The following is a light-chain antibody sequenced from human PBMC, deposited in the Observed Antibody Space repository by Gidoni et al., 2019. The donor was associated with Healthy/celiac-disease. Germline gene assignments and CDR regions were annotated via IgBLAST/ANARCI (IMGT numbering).Light chain of an antibody. V-gene: IGKV3-20*01. CDR3: QQYGSSSLT. CDR2: GAS. J-gene: IGKJ4*01. CDR1: QSVSSSC. Sequence: DIVLTQSPGTLSLSPGERATLSCRASQSVSSSCLAWYQQTPGQAPRLHIYGASSRATGIPARVSGSGSGTDFTLTISRLEPEDFAVYYCQQYGSSSLTFGGXTKVEIK.